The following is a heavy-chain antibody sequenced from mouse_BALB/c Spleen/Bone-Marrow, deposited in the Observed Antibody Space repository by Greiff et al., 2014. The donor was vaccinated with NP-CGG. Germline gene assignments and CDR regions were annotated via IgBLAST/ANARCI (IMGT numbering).Heavy chain of an antibody. D-gene: IGHD1-2*01. CDR3: ARRVTTANY. Sequence: VQLQQSGAELMKPGASVKISCKATGYTFSSYWIEWVKQRPGHGLEWIGEILPGSGSTNHNEKFKGKATFTADTSSNTAYMQLSSLTSEDSAVYYCARRVTTANYWGQGTTLTVSS. CDR1: GYTFSSYW. CDR2: ILPGSGST. V-gene: IGHV1-9*01. J-gene: IGHJ2*01.